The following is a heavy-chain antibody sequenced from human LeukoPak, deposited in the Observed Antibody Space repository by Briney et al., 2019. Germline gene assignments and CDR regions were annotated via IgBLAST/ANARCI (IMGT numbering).Heavy chain of an antibody. V-gene: IGHV3-64*01. CDR3: ARGRGDYGDYEIIDY. CDR1: GFTFSSYA. D-gene: IGHD4-17*01. CDR2: ISSNGGST. Sequence: PGGSLRLSCAASGFTFSSYAMPWVRQAPGKGLEYVSAISSNGGSTYYASSVKGRFTISRDNSKNTLYLQMGSLRAEDMAVYYCARGRGDYGDYEIIDYWGQGTLVTVSS. J-gene: IGHJ4*02.